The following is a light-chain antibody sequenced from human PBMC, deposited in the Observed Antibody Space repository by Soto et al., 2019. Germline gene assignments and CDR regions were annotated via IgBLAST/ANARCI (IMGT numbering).Light chain of an antibody. Sequence: EIVLTQSPGTLSLSPGERATLSCRASQSVSSSYLVLYQQKPGQAPRLLIYGASSRATGIPDRFSGSGSGTDFTLTISRLEPEDFAVYYCQQYGSSPSTFGGGTKVEIK. CDR2: GAS. V-gene: IGKV3-20*01. J-gene: IGKJ4*01. CDR3: QQYGSSPST. CDR1: QSVSSSY.